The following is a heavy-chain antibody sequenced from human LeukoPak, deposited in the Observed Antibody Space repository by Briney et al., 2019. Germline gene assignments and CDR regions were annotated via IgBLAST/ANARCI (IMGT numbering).Heavy chain of an antibody. CDR3: ARDNEGDLWFGELLSDDY. CDR2: ISISGTTI. Sequence: KPGGSLRLSCATSGFTFTDYYMSWIRQAPGKGLEWVSYISISGTTIYYADSVKGRFTISRDNSKNTLYLQMNSLRAEDTAVYYCARDNEGDLWFGELLSDDYWGQGTLVTVSS. CDR1: GFTFTDYY. V-gene: IGHV3-11*04. J-gene: IGHJ4*02. D-gene: IGHD3-10*01.